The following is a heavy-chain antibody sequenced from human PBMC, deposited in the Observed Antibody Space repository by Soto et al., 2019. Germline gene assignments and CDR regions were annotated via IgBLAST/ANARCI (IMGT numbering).Heavy chain of an antibody. J-gene: IGHJ4*02. CDR2: IYYSGST. D-gene: IGHD5-12*01. V-gene: IGHV4-59*01. CDR1: GGSISGYY. Sequence: QVQLQESGPGLVKSSETLSLTCTVSGGSISGYYWSWIRQPPGKGLEWIGYIYYSGSTNYDPSLKSRVTISIDTSKNQFSLRLSSVTTADTAVYYCARADMATIVIDYWGQGTLVTVSS. CDR3: ARADMATIVIDY.